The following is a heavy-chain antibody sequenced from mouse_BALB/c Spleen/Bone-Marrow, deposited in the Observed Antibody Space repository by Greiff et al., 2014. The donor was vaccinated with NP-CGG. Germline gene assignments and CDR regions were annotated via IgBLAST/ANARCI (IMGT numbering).Heavy chain of an antibody. V-gene: IGHV14-3*02. Sequence: DVKLVESGAELVKPGASVKLSCTASGFNIKDTYMHWVKQRPEQGLEWIGRIDPANGDTKYDPKLQGKATITADTSSNTAYLQLSSLTSEDTAVYYCAIYYYGSSGFAYWGQGTLVTVSA. CDR2: IDPANGDT. D-gene: IGHD1-1*01. CDR1: GFNIKDTY. CDR3: AIYYYGSSGFAY. J-gene: IGHJ3*01.